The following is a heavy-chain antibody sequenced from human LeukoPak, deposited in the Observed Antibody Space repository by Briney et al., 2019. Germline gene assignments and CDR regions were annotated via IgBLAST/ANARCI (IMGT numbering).Heavy chain of an antibody. CDR2: IYSGGST. CDR3: ARLHYLGDILTA. D-gene: IGHD3-9*01. Sequence: GGSLRLSCAASGFTVSSNYMSWVRQAPGKGLEWVSVIYSGGSTYYADSVKGRFTISRDNSKNTLYLQMNSLGAEDTAVYYCARLHYLGDILTAWGQGTLVTVSS. V-gene: IGHV3-53*01. J-gene: IGHJ5*02. CDR1: GFTVSSNY.